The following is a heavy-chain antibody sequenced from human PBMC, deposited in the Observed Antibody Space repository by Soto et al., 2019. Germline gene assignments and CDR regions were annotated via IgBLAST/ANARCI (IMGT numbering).Heavy chain of an antibody. V-gene: IGHV1-2*02. J-gene: IGHJ4*02. Sequence: ASVKVSCKASGYIFSANYIHWVRQAPGQGPEWLGWINPHSGATNYAQKFLGRVTMSADTSASTAYMDLARLKSDDTAVSYCVRAHASGFSNCCGRRGRGTRVAAAS. CDR3: VRAHASGFSNCCGR. D-gene: IGHD3-22*01. CDR2: INPHSGAT. CDR1: GYIFSANY.